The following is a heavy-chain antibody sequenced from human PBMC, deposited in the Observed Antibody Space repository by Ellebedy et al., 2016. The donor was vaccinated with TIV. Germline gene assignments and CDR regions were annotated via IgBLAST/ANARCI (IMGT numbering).Heavy chain of an antibody. CDR2: ISGYTGNT. D-gene: IGHD2-15*01. V-gene: IGHV1-18*01. CDR1: GYTFTSYG. Sequence: ASVKVSCXASGYTFTSYGLSWVRQAPGQGLEWMGWISGYTGNTDYARKFQGRVTMTTDTSTGTAYLELSSLKSDDTALYYCARDGPQGYVVASAPPGDSWGQGTLVTVSS. J-gene: IGHJ4*02. CDR3: ARDGPQGYVVASAPPGDS.